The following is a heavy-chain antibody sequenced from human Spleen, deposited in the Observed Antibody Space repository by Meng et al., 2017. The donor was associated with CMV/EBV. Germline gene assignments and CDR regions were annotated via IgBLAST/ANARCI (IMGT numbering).Heavy chain of an antibody. CDR3: ARGPDSSNYYYRGFDY. CDR2: IYYSGST. CDR1: GGSVSSGSYY. J-gene: IGHJ4*02. Sequence: GSLRLSCTVPGGSVSSGSYYWSWIRQPPGKGLEWIGYIYYSGSTNYNPSLKSRVTISVDTSKNQFSLKLTSVTAADTAVYYCARGPDSSNYYYRGFDYWGQGTLVTVSS. D-gene: IGHD3-22*01. V-gene: IGHV4-61*01.